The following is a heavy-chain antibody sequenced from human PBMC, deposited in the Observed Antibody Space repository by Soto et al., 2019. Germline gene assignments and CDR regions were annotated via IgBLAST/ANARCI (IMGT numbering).Heavy chain of an antibody. CDR1: GFTFSSYA. Sequence: PVEPLRLSCSASGFTFSSYAMHWVRLAPGKGQEYGSASSSNGGSTYYSDSVMGRCTISRDKSKNTLYLLMSSLRAEDTAVYYCVKEQLSYRYGEYYGMDVWGKGTKVTVSS. CDR3: VKEQLSYRYGEYYGMDV. J-gene: IGHJ6*04. CDR2: SSSNGGST. V-gene: IGHV3-64D*06. D-gene: IGHD5-18*01.